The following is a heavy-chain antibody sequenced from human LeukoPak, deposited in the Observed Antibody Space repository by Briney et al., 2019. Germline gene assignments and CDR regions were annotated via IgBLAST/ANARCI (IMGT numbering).Heavy chain of an antibody. D-gene: IGHD1-14*01. J-gene: IGHJ4*02. CDR2: IYHSGNT. CDR1: GYSISSGFH. V-gene: IGHV4-38-2*02. Sequence: SETLSLTCTVSGYSISSGFHWGWIRQPPGKGLEWIGSIYHSGNTYYSPSLMSRVTISVDTSKNQFSLKVSSVTAADTAVYYCARKPAAQTFDYWGQGTLVTVSS. CDR3: ARKPAAQTFDY.